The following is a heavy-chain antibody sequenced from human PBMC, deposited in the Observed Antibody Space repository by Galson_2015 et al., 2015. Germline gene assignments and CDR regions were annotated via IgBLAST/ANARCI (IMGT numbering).Heavy chain of an antibody. CDR3: ARPSYCTDTSCYKYFDS. Sequence: SLRLSCAASGFVFSNYWMSWVRQAPGKGLEWVANIKQDGGEKCYVDSVKGRFTISRDNAKNSLYLQMNSLRAEDTAVYYCARPSYCTDTSCYKYFDSWGQGTLVSVSS. CDR1: GFVFSNYW. V-gene: IGHV3-7*01. CDR2: IKQDGGEK. J-gene: IGHJ4*02. D-gene: IGHD2-2*02.